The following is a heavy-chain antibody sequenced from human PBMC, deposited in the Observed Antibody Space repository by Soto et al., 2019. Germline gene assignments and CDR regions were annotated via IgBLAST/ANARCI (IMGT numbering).Heavy chain of an antibody. J-gene: IGHJ6*02. D-gene: IGHD4-17*01. CDR2: TSYSGST. CDR1: GGSVSSGSYY. V-gene: IGHV4-61*01. CDR3: AREPTTVTNYYYYALDV. Sequence: QVQLQESGPGLVKPLETLSLTCTVSGGSVSSGSYYWRWIRQPPGKGLEWIGYTSYSGSTNYNPSLKSRVTISVDTSKNQFSLKLSSVTAADTAVYYCAREPTTVTNYYYYALDVWGQGTTVTVSS.